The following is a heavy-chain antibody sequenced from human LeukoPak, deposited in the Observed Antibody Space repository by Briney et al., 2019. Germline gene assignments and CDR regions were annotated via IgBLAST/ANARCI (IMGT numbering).Heavy chain of an antibody. CDR2: IYSSGST. V-gene: IGHV4-59*01. Sequence: SQTLSLTCTLSGGSISSYYRSWIRQPPGKGLEWLGYIYSSGSTNYSPSLKSRFTISIDTTKSQYSLKLSSVTAADTAVDHCAGFIAVARNWFDPWGQGTLVTVSS. CDR1: GGSISSYY. J-gene: IGHJ5*02. D-gene: IGHD6-19*01. CDR3: AGFIAVARNWFDP.